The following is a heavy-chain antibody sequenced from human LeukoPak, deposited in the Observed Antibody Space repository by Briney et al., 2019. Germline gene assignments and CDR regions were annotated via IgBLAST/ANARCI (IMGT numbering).Heavy chain of an antibody. V-gene: IGHV1-69*04. Sequence: GASVKVSCKASGGTFSSYAISWVRQAPGQGLEWMGRIIPILGIANYAQKFQGRVTITADKSTSTAYMELSSLRSDDTAVYYCARETPKTLSLWSGYYTFDYWGQGTLVTVSS. J-gene: IGHJ4*02. CDR1: GGTFSSYA. D-gene: IGHD3-3*01. CDR3: ARETPKTLSLWSGYYTFDY. CDR2: IIPILGIA.